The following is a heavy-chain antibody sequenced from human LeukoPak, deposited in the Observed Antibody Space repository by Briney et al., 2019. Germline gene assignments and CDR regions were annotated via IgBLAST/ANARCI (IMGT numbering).Heavy chain of an antibody. D-gene: IGHD3-3*01. CDR2: IYTSGSS. CDR3: ARLQRVHGGSADFWNGYDH. CDR1: GGSISGFY. V-gene: IGHV4-4*09. Sequence: SETLSLTCTVPGGSISGFYWSWIRQPPGKGLEWIGYIYTSGSSKYTPSLKGRVTISVDTSKNQFPLKLYSVTAADTAVYYCARLQRVHGGSADFWNGYDHWGQGSLVTVSS. J-gene: IGHJ5*02.